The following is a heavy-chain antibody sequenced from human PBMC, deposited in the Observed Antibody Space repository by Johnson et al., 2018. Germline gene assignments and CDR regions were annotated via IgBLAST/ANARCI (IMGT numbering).Heavy chain of an antibody. CDR2: ISSDSTYL. CDR1: GFNFSDYP. D-gene: IGHD2-2*01. Sequence: VQLVQSGGGLVKPGGSLRLSCAASGFNFSDYPMNWVRQAPGKGLEYLSSISSDSTYLFYAVSLKGRFTISRDNAKNSLYLQMNSLRAEATAVYDCARGRCSSTSCPPGRYYYYGMDVWGQGTTVTVS. CDR3: ARGRCSSTSCPPGRYYYYGMDV. V-gene: IGHV3-21*01. J-gene: IGHJ6*02.